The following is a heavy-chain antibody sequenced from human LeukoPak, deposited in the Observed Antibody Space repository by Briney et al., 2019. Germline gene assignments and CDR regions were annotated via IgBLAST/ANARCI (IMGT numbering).Heavy chain of an antibody. CDR2: IIPIFGTA. V-gene: IGHV1-69*01. D-gene: IGHD3-22*01. Sequence: SVKVSCKASGGTFSSYGISWVRQAPGQGLEWMGGIIPIFGTANYAQKFQGRVTITADESTSTAYMELSSLRSEDTAVYYCAVLYDSSAGVAFDIWGQGTMVTVSS. J-gene: IGHJ3*02. CDR3: AVLYDSSAGVAFDI. CDR1: GGTFSSYG.